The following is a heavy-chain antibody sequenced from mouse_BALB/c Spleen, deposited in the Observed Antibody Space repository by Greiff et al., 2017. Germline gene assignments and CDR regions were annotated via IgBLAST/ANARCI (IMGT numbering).Heavy chain of an antibody. V-gene: IGHV1-39*01. CDR1: GYSFTDYI. J-gene: IGHJ2*01. CDR3: ARGYGIPYYFDY. D-gene: IGHD1-1*01. Sequence: VHVKQTGPELVKPGASVKISCTASGYSFTDYIMLWVKQSHGKSLEWIGNINPYYGSTSYNLKFKGKATLTVDKSSSTAYMQLNSLTSEDSAVYYCARGYGIPYYFDYWGQGTTLTVSS. CDR2: INPYYGST.